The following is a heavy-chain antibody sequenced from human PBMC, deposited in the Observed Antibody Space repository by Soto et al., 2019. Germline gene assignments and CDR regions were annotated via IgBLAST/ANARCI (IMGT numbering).Heavy chain of an antibody. CDR2: IYSSGSA. CDR1: GGSIRSYY. CDR3: ARRYYYDNSAYSLDY. V-gene: IGHV4-59*08. J-gene: IGHJ4*02. Sequence: SETLSLTCTFSGGSIRSYYWNWIRQPPGKGLEWIGYIYSSGSANYNPSLKSRVTISVDTSKNQFSLKLSSVTAADTAVYYCARRYYYDNSAYSLDYWGPGTLVTVS. D-gene: IGHD3-22*01.